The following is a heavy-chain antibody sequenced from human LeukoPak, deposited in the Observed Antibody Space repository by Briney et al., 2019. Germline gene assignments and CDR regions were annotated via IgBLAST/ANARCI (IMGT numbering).Heavy chain of an antibody. CDR2: IYPGDSDT. D-gene: IGHD6-6*01. CDR3: ARQRKSIAARGGYYYYMDV. CDR1: GYSFTSYW. J-gene: IGHJ6*03. Sequence: PGESLKISCKGSGYSFTSYWIGWVRQMPGKGLEWMGIIYPGDSDTRYSPSFQGQVTISADKSISTAYLQWSSLKASDTAMYYCARQRKSIAARGGYYYYMDVWGKGTTVTVSS. V-gene: IGHV5-51*01.